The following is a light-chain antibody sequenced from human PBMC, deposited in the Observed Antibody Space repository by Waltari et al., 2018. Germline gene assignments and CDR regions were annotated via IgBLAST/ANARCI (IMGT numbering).Light chain of an antibody. V-gene: IGLV2-14*01. J-gene: IGLJ2*01. CDR2: EVS. CDR1: SSHIGNYKY. Sequence: QAALTHSPSMSGSSGQPLTIACTRPSSHIGNYKYVSWYQQNSGKAPKLIIYEVSKRPSGVSNRFSGSKSGNTASLTISGLQAEDEADYYCSSYGGSNILLFGGGTRLTVL. CDR3: SSYGGSNILL.